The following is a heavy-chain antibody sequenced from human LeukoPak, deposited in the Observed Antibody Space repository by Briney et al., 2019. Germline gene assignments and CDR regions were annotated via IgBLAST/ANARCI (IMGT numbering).Heavy chain of an antibody. J-gene: IGHJ4*02. Sequence: SGTLSLTCTVSGGSLSSYYWSWIRQPPGKGLEWIGYIYYSGSTNYNPSLKSRVTISVDTSKNQFSLKLSSVTAADTAVYYCARGAAAGTINFDYWGQGTLVTVSS. CDR1: GGSLSSYY. D-gene: IGHD6-13*01. CDR3: ARGAAAGTINFDY. CDR2: IYYSGST. V-gene: IGHV4-59*01.